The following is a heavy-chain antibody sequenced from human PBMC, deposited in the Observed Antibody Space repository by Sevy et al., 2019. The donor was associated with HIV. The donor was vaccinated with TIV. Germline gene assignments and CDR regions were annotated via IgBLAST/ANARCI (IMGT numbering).Heavy chain of an antibody. J-gene: IGHJ6*03. V-gene: IGHV1-69*13. D-gene: IGHD3-10*01. CDR2: IIPIFGTA. CDR3: ARETTMVRGVIITFYYYYMDV. CDR1: GGTFSSYA. Sequence: SVKVSCKASGGTFSSYAISWVRQAPGQGLEWMGRIIPIFGTANYAQKFQGRVTITADESTSTAYMELSSLRSEDTAVYYCARETTMVRGVIITFYYYYMDVWGKGTTVTVSS.